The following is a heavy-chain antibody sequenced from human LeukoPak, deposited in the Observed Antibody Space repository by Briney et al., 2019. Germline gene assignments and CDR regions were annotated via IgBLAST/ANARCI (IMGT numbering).Heavy chain of an antibody. J-gene: IGHJ4*02. CDR3: ARALNSSGWYRLYYFDY. CDR1: GDSISSDDYY. Sequence: SETLSLTCTVSGDSISSDDYYWSWIRQPAGKGLEWIGRFSASGNSNYNPSLKSRLTISVDTSKNQFSLKLSSVTAADTAVYYCARALNSSGWYRLYYFDYWGQGTLVTVSS. V-gene: IGHV4-61*02. D-gene: IGHD6-19*01. CDR2: FSASGNS.